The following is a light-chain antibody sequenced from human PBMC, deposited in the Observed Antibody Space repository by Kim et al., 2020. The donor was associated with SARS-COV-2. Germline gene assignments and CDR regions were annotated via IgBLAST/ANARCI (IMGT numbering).Light chain of an antibody. CDR2: GAS. CDR3: QQYDGLPT. CDR1: QSVDTNY. Sequence: LSPGGKPPLSRSASQSVDTNYLAWYQQKPGQAPRLLIYGASRRATDNPNRFSGSGSGTDFTLTISRLEPEDFAVYYCQQYDGLPTFGGGTKVDIK. V-gene: IGKV3-20*01. J-gene: IGKJ4*01.